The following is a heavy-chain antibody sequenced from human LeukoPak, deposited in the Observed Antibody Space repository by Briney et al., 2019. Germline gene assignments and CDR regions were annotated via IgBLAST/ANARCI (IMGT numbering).Heavy chain of an antibody. D-gene: IGHD3-10*01. V-gene: IGHV4-39*01. CDR2: IYYSGST. Sequence: SETLSLTCTVSGGSISSSSYYWGWIRQPPGKGLEWIVSIYYSGSTYYNPSLKSRVTISVDTSKNQFSLKLSSVTAADTAVYYCARRGGLPMVRGVIFDYWGQGTLVTVSS. CDR1: GGSISSSSYY. CDR3: ARRGGLPMVRGVIFDY. J-gene: IGHJ4*02.